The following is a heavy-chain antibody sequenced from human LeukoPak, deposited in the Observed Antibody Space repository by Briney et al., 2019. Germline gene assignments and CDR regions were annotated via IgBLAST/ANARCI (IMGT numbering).Heavy chain of an antibody. CDR3: ATRRWFGESYGMDV. CDR1: GYTFTSYS. CDR2: ISAYNGNT. D-gene: IGHD3-10*01. J-gene: IGHJ6*02. Sequence: ASVKVSCKASGYTFTSYSISWVRQAPGQGLEWMGWISAYNGNTNYAQKLQGRVTMTTDTSTSTAYMELRSLRSDDTAVYYCATRRWFGESYGMDVWGQGTTVTVSS. V-gene: IGHV1-18*01.